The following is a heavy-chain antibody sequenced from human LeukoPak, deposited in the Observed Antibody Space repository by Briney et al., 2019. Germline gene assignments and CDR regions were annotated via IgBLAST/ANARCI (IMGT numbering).Heavy chain of an antibody. V-gene: IGHV3-7*01. Sequence: GGSLRLSCAASGFTLSDYWMTWVRQAPGKGLERLATIKKDGSEKYYVDSVKGRFTISRDNAKNSLDLQMNSLRAEDTAVYYCARGAVAGMSHNFNYYYGMDVWGQGTTVTVSS. CDR1: GFTLSDYW. D-gene: IGHD6-19*01. J-gene: IGHJ6*02. CDR2: IKKDGSEK. CDR3: ARGAVAGMSHNFNYYYGMDV.